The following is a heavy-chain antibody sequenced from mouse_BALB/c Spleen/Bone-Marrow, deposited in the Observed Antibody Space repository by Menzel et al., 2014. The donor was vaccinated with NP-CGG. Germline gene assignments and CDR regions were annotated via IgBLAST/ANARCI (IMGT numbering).Heavy chain of an antibody. CDR2: IDPANGNT. D-gene: IGHD1-1*01. CDR1: GFNIKDTY. J-gene: IGHJ3*01. CDR3: ASYYYGSSRFAY. Sequence: EVQLQQSGVELVKPGASVKLSCTASGFNIKDTYMHWVQQRPEQGLEWIGRIDPANGNTKYDPKFQGKVTITADKSSNTAYLQLSSLTCEDTAVYYCASYYYGSSRFAYWGQGTLVTVSA. V-gene: IGHV14-3*02.